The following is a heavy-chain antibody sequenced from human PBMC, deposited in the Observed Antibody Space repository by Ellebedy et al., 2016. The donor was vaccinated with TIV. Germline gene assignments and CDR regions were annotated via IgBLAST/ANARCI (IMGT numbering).Heavy chain of an antibody. J-gene: IGHJ6*02. CDR3: ATIPAYYYYGMDV. CDR2: ISSSSSTI. Sequence: PGGSLRLSCAASGFTFSSYSMNWVRQAPGKGLEWVSYISSSSSTIYYADSVKGRFTISRDNAKNSLYLQMNSLRAEDTAVYYCATIPAYYYYGMDVWGQGTTVTVSS. CDR1: GFTFSSYS. V-gene: IGHV3-48*04. D-gene: IGHD3-3*01.